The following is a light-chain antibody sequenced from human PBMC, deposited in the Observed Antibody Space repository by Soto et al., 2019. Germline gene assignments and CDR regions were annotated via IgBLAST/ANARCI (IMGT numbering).Light chain of an antibody. Sequence: EIVMTQSPATLCVSLGEIATLSCRASQSVSSTLAWYQQKPGQAPRLLIYGASTRATGIPARFSGSGSGTEFTLTISSLQSEDFAVYYCQQYNNWPWKFGQGTKGDIK. J-gene: IGKJ1*01. V-gene: IGKV3-15*01. CDR2: GAS. CDR3: QQYNNWPWK. CDR1: QSVSST.